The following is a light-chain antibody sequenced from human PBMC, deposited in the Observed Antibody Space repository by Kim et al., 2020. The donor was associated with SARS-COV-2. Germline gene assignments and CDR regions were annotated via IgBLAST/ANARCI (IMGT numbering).Light chain of an antibody. CDR3: QQANSFPPI. V-gene: IGKV1-39*01. J-gene: IGKJ4*01. Sequence: DIQMTQSPSSLSASVGDRVTITCRASQSISSYLNWYQQKPGKAPKLLIYAASSLQSGVPSRFSGSGSGTDFTLTISSLQPEDFATYYCQQANSFPPIFGGGTKVDIK. CDR2: AAS. CDR1: QSISSY.